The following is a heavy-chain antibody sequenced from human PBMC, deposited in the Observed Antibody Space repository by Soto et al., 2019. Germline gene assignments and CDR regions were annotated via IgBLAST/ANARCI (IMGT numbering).Heavy chain of an antibody. J-gene: IGHJ4*02. Sequence: GGSLRLSCAASGFTFSSYSMNWVRQAPGKGLEWASYISSSSSTIYYADSVKGRFTISRDNAKNSLYLQMNSLRDEDTAVYYCARTGRAVTTLRPSYFDYWGQGTLVTVSS. V-gene: IGHV3-48*02. D-gene: IGHD4-17*01. CDR1: GFTFSSYS. CDR2: ISSSSSTI. CDR3: ARTGRAVTTLRPSYFDY.